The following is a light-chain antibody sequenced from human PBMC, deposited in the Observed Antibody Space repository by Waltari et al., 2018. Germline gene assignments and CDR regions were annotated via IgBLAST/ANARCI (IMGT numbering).Light chain of an antibody. J-gene: IGKJ2*01. CDR3: QQYHSTPYT. Sequence: DIVMTQSPDSLAVSLGERATINCKSSQSVLYSFNNKNFLSWYQQKPGQPPKLLIYWASTREYGVPERFSGSGSGADFTLTISSLQAEDVAVYYCQQYHSTPYTFGQGTKLEIK. V-gene: IGKV4-1*01. CDR2: WAS. CDR1: QSVLYSFNNKNF.